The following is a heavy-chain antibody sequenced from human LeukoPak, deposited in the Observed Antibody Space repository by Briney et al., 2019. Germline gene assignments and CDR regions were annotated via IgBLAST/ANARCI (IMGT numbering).Heavy chain of an antibody. V-gene: IGHV6-1*01. CDR1: GDSVSSNSAA. CDR3: ARELYFSSTSCYPPFYSSSSGMAV. D-gene: IGHD2-2*01. CDR2: TYYRSKWYN. J-gene: IGHJ6*02. Sequence: SQTLSLTCAISGDSVSSNSAAWNWIRQSPSRGLEWLGRTYYRSKWYNDYAVSVKSRITINPDTSKNQFSLQLNSVTPEDTAVFYCARELYFSSTSCYPPFYSSSSGMAVWGQGPTVP.